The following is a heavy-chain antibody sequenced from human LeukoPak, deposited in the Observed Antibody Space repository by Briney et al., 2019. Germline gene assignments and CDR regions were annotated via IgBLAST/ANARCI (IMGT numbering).Heavy chain of an antibody. J-gene: IGHJ4*02. CDR1: GFTFSSYT. CDR3: ARDAYGDYGFDY. V-gene: IGHV3-21*01. D-gene: IGHD4-17*01. Sequence: KPGGSLTPSCAASGFTFSSYTMNWVRQPPGKGLEWVSSISGSSSKIYYADPVKGRFTISRDNAKDSLYLQMNSLRADDTAVYYCARDAYGDYGFDYWGQGILVTVSS. CDR2: ISGSSSKI.